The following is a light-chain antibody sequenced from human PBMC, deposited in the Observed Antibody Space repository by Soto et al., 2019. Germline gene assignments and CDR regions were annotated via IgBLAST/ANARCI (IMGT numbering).Light chain of an antibody. J-gene: IGLJ2*01. V-gene: IGLV4-69*01. CDR1: SGHSNYA. Sequence: QSVLTQSPSASASLGASVKLICTLSSGHSNYAIAWHQQQPEKGPRYLMKLNSDGSHSKGDGIPDRFSGSSSGAERYLTISSLQSEDEADYYCQTWGTGLYVVFGGGTKVTVL. CDR2: LNSDGSH. CDR3: QTWGTGLYVV.